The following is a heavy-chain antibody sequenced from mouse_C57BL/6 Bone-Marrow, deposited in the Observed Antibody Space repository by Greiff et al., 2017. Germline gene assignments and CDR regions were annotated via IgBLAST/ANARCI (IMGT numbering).Heavy chain of an antibody. CDR2: INPGSGST. Sequence: VQLQQSGAELVKPGASVKMSCKASGYTFTSYWITWVKQRPGQGLEWIGDINPGSGSTNYNEKFKGKATLTVDKSSSTAYMQLSSLTSEDSAVYYCAKDCLRDYAMDYWGQGTSVTVSS. J-gene: IGHJ4*01. CDR1: GYTFTSYW. V-gene: IGHV1-55*01. CDR3: AKDCLRDYAMDY. D-gene: IGHD1-1*01.